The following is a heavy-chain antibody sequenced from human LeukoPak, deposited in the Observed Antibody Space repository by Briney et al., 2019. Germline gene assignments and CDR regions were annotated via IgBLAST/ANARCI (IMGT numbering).Heavy chain of an antibody. CDR2: IYHSGTT. J-gene: IGHJ4*02. CDR1: GGSISSSNW. V-gene: IGHV4-4*03. D-gene: IGHD6-6*01. Sequence: PGTLSLTCAVSGGSISSSNWWSWVRQPPGKGLEWIGEIYHSGTTNYNPSLKSRVTISVDKSKNQFSLKLSSVTAADTAVYYCAREASIAARPFDYWGQGTLVTVSS. CDR3: AREASIAARPFDY.